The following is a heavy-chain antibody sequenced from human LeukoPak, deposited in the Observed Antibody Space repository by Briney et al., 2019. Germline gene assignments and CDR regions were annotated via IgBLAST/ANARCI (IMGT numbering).Heavy chain of an antibody. J-gene: IGHJ1*01. CDR1: GGSISSSSYY. V-gene: IGHV4-39*07. Sequence: SETLSLTCTVSGGSISSSSYYWGWIRQPPGKGLEWIGSIYYSGSTNYNPSLKSRVTMSVDTSKNQFSLKLSSVTAADTAVYYCAREDRGYSYGYGYEYFQHWGQGTMVTVSS. D-gene: IGHD5-18*01. CDR3: AREDRGYSYGYGYEYFQH. CDR2: IYYSGST.